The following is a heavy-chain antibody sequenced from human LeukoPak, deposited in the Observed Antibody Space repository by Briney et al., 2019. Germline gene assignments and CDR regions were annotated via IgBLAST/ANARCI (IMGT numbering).Heavy chain of an antibody. Sequence: GGSLRLSCAASGFTFSSYSMNWVRQAPGKGLEWVSYISSSSSTIYYADSAKGRFTISRDNAKNSLYLQMNSLRAEDTAVYYCARTAGYCSSTSCYRGNFDYWGQGTLVTVSS. J-gene: IGHJ4*02. CDR2: ISSSSSTI. CDR3: ARTAGYCSSTSCYRGNFDY. V-gene: IGHV3-48*04. CDR1: GFTFSSYS. D-gene: IGHD2-2*02.